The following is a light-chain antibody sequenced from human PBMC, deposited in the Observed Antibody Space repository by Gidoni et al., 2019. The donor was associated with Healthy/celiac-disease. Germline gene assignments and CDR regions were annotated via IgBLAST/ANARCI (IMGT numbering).Light chain of an antibody. Sequence: PGERATLSCRASQSVSSNLAWYQQKPGQAPRLLIYGASTRATGIPARFSGSGSGTEFTLTISSLQSEDFAVYYCQQYNNWPLTFGGGTKVEIK. J-gene: IGKJ4*01. V-gene: IGKV3-15*01. CDR1: QSVSSN. CDR2: GAS. CDR3: QQYNNWPLT.